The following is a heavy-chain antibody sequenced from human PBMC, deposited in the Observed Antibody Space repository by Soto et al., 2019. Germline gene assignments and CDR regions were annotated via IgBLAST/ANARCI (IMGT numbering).Heavy chain of an antibody. CDR1: GGSVSSGSYY. V-gene: IGHV4-61*01. CDR2: IYYSGST. J-gene: IGHJ4*02. D-gene: IGHD3-22*01. Sequence: SETLSLTCTVSGGSVSSGSYYWSWIRQPPGKGLEWIGYIYYSGSTNYNPSLKSRVTISVDTSKNQFSLKLSSVTAADTAVYYCATYYYDSSGYYYLDYWGQGTLVTVSS. CDR3: ATYYYDSSGYYYLDY.